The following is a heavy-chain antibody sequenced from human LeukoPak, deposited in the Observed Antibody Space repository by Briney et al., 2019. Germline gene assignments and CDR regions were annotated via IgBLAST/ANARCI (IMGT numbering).Heavy chain of an antibody. CDR3: ARGRNNYGLAFDY. D-gene: IGHD5-18*01. CDR2: IYRGGST. V-gene: IGHV3-53*01. J-gene: IGHJ4*02. Sequence: GGSLRLSCAASGFTVSSNYMSWVRQAPGKGLEWVSVIYRGGSTYYADSVKGRFTISRDNAKNSLYLQMNSLRDEDTAAYYCARGRNNYGLAFDYWGQGALVTVSS. CDR1: GFTVSSNY.